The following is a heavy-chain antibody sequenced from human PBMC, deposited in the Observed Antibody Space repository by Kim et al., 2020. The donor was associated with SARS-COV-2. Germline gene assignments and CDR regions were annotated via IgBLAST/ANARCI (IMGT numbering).Heavy chain of an antibody. CDR3: AGGFDY. V-gene: IGHV3-7*01. CDR2: QDGSEK. J-gene: IGHJ4*02. D-gene: IGHD2-15*01. Sequence: QDGSEKNYVDSVKGRFTISRDNAKNSLYLQMNSLRGEDTGVYYCAGGFDYWGQGTLVIVSS.